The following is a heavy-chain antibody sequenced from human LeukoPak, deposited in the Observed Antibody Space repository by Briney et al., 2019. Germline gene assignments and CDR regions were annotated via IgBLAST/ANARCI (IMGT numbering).Heavy chain of an antibody. Sequence: SETLSLTCAVYGGSFSGYYWSWIRQPPGKGLEWIGEINHSGSTNYNPSLKSRVTISVDTSKNQFSLKLSSVTAADTAVYYCARDSYYDILTGPGGFDYWGQGTLVTVSS. J-gene: IGHJ4*02. CDR1: GGSFSGYY. V-gene: IGHV4-34*01. D-gene: IGHD3-9*01. CDR2: INHSGST. CDR3: ARDSYYDILTGPGGFDY.